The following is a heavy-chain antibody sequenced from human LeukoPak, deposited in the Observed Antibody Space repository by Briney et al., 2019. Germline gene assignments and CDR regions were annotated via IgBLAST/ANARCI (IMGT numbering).Heavy chain of an antibody. CDR1: GGSISSYY. J-gene: IGHJ4*02. CDR2: IYYSGST. D-gene: IGHD3-22*01. V-gene: IGHV4-39*07. Sequence: SETLSLTCTVSGGSISSYYWGWIRQPPGKGLEWIGSIYYSGSTYYNPSLKSRVTISVDTSKNQFSLKLSSVTAADTAVYYCARDSADDSSGYYDYWGQGTLVTVSS. CDR3: ARDSADDSSGYYDY.